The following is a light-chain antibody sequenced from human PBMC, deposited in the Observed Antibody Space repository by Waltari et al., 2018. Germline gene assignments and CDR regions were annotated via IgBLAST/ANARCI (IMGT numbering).Light chain of an antibody. CDR2: SNN. CDR1: SSHIGHNT. V-gene: IGLV1-44*01. J-gene: IGLJ2*01. Sequence: QSVLTQPPSASGTPGQRVTISCSGSSSHIGHNTVHWYQQPPGMAPKLLIYSNNQRPSGVPDRFSGSKSGTSASLAISGLQSDDEADYYCAAWDVSLKGVFGGGTKVTVL. CDR3: AAWDVSLKGV.